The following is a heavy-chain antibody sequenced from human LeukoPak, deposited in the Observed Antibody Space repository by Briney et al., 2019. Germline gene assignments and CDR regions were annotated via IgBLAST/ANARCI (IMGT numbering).Heavy chain of an antibody. J-gene: IGHJ4*02. D-gene: IGHD2-15*01. CDR1: GFTFSSYE. CDR2: ISSSGSTI. CDR3: ARDLEYCSGGSCYRYYFDY. V-gene: IGHV3-48*03. Sequence: GGSLRLSCAASGFTFSSYEMNWVRQAPGKGLEWVSYISSSGSTIYYADSVKGRFTISRDNAKNSLYLQMNSLRAEGTAVYYCARDLEYCSGGSCYRYYFDYWGQGTLVTVSS.